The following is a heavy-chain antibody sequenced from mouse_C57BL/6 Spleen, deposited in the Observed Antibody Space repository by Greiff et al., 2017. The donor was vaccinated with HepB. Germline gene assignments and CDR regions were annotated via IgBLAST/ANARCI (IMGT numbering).Heavy chain of an antibody. CDR2: INPNNGGT. V-gene: IGHV1-18*01. Sequence: EVQLQQSGPELVKPGASVKIPCKASGYTFTDYNMDWVKQSHGKSLEWIGDINPNNGGTIYNQKFKGKATLTVDKSSSTAYMGLRSLTSEDTAVYYCARPLYSNYGFAYWGQGTLVTVSA. D-gene: IGHD2-5*01. CDR1: GYTFTDYN. J-gene: IGHJ3*01. CDR3: ARPLYSNYGFAY.